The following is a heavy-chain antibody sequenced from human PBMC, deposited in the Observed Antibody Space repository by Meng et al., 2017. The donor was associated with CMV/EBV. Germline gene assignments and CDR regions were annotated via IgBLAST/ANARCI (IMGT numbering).Heavy chain of an antibody. CDR3: ARDLEYSSSP. Sequence: GGSLRLSCAASGFTFSSYSMNWVRQAPGQGLEWVSSISSSSSYIYYADSVQGRFTISRDNAKNSLYLQMNSLRAEGTAVYYCARDLEYSSSPGGQGTLVTVSS. V-gene: IGHV3-21*01. D-gene: IGHD6-6*01. J-gene: IGHJ4*02. CDR1: GFTFSSYS. CDR2: ISSSSSYI.